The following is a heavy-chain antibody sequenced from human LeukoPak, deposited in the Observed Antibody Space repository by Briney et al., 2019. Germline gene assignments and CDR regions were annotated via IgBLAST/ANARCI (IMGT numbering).Heavy chain of an antibody. V-gene: IGHV4-34*01. CDR3: ASLPAAENYFDY. Sequence: SETLSLTCAVYGASFSGYYWSWIRQPPGKGLEWIGEINHSGSTNYNPSLKGRVTISVDTSKNQFSLKLSSVTAADTAVYYCASLPAAENYFDYWGQGTLVTVSS. J-gene: IGHJ4*02. CDR2: INHSGST. CDR1: GASFSGYY. D-gene: IGHD2-2*01.